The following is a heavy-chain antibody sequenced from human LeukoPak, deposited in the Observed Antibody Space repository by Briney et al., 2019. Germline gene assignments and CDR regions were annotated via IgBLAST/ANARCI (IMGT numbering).Heavy chain of an antibody. CDR1: GYTFTGYY. J-gene: IGHJ4*02. D-gene: IGHD1-26*01. CDR3: ASPYGSGSYWGAYFDY. Sequence: ASVKVSCKASGYTFTGYYMHWVRQAPGQGLEWMGWINPNSGGTNYAQKFQGRVTMTRDTSISTAYMELSRLRSDDTAVYYCASPYGSGSYWGAYFDYWGQGTLVTVSS. CDR2: INPNSGGT. V-gene: IGHV1-2*02.